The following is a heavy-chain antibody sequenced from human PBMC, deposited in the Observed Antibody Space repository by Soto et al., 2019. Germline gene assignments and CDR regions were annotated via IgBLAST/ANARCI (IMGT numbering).Heavy chain of an antibody. CDR2: ISSSSSTI. CDR1: GFTFSSYS. V-gene: IGHV3-48*02. D-gene: IGHD3-22*01. Sequence: GGSLRLSCAASGFTFSSYSMNWVRQAPGKGLEWVSYISSSSSTIYYADSVKGRFTISRDNAKNSLYLQMNSLRDEDTAVYYCARASYYYDSGGYYYNWELFEYWGQGTPVTVS. CDR3: ARASYYYDSGGYYYNWELFEY. J-gene: IGHJ4*02.